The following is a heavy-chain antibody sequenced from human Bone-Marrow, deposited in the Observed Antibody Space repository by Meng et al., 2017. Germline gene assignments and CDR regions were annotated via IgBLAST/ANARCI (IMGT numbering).Heavy chain of an antibody. Sequence: SETLSLTGAVYGGSFSGYYWSWIRQPPGKGREWIGEINHSGSTNYNPSLKSRVTISVDTSKNQFSLKLSSVTAADTAVYYCARGLRGYSYGYAGDYWGQGTLVTVSS. CDR2: INHSGST. CDR1: GGSFSGYY. V-gene: IGHV4-34*01. J-gene: IGHJ4*02. D-gene: IGHD5-18*01. CDR3: ARGLRGYSYGYAGDY.